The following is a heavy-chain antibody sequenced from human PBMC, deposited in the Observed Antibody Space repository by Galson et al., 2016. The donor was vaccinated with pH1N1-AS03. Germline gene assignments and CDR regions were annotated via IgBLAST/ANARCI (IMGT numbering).Heavy chain of an antibody. CDR2: IWYDGSKE. D-gene: IGHD4/OR15-4a*01. J-gene: IGHJ6*02. CDR3: ARPAHDFGRPYHMDV. V-gene: IGHV3-33*01. CDR1: GFTFRSFG. Sequence: SLRLSCAASGFTFRSFGMHWVRQAPGKGLEWVAVIWYDGSKEEYADSVTGRFTISRDNSKKTLFLQMKSLGDEDTALYYCARPAHDFGRPYHMDVWGQGTTVTVSS.